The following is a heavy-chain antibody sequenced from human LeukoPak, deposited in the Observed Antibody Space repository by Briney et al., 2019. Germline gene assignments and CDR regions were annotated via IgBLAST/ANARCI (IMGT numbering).Heavy chain of an antibody. CDR2: IYTSGST. V-gene: IGHV4-4*09. CDR3: ARRDDYYYYMDV. Sequence: SETLSLTCTVSGGPISSYYWSWIRQPPGKGLEWIGYIYTSGSTNYNPSLKSRVTISVDTSKNQFSLKLSSVTAADTAVYYCARRDDYYYYMDVWGKGTTVTVSS. CDR1: GGPISSYY. J-gene: IGHJ6*03.